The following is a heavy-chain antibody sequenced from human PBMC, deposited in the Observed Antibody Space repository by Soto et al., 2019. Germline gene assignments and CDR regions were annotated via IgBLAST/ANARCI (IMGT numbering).Heavy chain of an antibody. CDR2: IYPGDSDI. J-gene: IGHJ6*02. Sequence: GEALKISCKGSGYSFTSYQIGWVRQVPGKGLEWVGIIYPGDSDIRYSPSFQCQVPISAHQSISTAYLQWSSLRAEDPAVYSCARERSEYGMDVWGQGPTVTVSS. D-gene: IGHD1-1*01. V-gene: IGHV5-51*01. CDR3: ARERSEYGMDV. CDR1: GYSFTSYQ.